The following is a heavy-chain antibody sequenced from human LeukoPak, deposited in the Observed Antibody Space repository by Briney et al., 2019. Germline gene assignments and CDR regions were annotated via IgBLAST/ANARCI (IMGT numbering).Heavy chain of an antibody. J-gene: IGHJ4*02. V-gene: IGHV1-2*02. CDR3: ARGEEEGVRGLFDY. Sequence: GASVKVSCKASGYTFTGYYIHWVRQAPGQGLEWMGWINPDNGGTNYAQIFQGRVTMTRDTSISTAYMELNRLRSDGTAVYYCARGEEEGVRGLFDYWGQGTLVTVSS. CDR2: INPDNGGT. D-gene: IGHD3-10*01. CDR1: GYTFTGYY.